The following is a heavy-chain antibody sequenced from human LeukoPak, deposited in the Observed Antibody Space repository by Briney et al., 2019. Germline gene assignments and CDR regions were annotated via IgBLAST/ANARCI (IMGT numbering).Heavy chain of an antibody. CDR1: GFTVSSNY. CDR3: AGIPTAPYGPFDY. Sequence: GGSLRLSCAASGFTVSSNYMSWVRQAPGKGLEWVSIIYSSRGTNYADSVKGRFTISRDNSKNTLFLQMNSLRAEDTAVYFCAGIPTAPYGPFDYWGQGTLVTVSS. CDR2: IYSSRGT. D-gene: IGHD4-11*01. J-gene: IGHJ4*02. V-gene: IGHV3-66*01.